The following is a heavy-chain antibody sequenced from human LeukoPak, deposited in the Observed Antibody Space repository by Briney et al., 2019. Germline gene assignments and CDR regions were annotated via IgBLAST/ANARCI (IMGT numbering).Heavy chain of an antibody. J-gene: IGHJ5*02. CDR1: GYTFTSYG. Sequence: ASVKVSCKASGYTFTSYGISWVRQAPGQGLEWMGWISAYNGNTNYAQKLQGRVTMTTDTCPSTAHMELRSLRSDDTAVYYCARVVVVPAATGIAAAGVNWFDPWGQGTLVTVSS. V-gene: IGHV1-18*04. CDR2: ISAYNGNT. D-gene: IGHD2-2*01. CDR3: ARVVVVPAATGIAAAGVNWFDP.